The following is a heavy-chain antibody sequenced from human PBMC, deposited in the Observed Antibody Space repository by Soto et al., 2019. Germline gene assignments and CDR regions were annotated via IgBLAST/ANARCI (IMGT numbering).Heavy chain of an antibody. V-gene: IGHV4-30-4*01. Sequence: SETLSLTCTVSGGSISSGDYYWSWIRQPPGKGLEWVAYIFYSGSTYYNPSLKSRVTISVDTSKNQFSLKLSSVTAADTAVYYCAGGRLGYCSSSSCYWFEPWGKGTRVTVSS. D-gene: IGHD2-2*01. CDR2: IFYSGST. J-gene: IGHJ5*02. CDR3: AGGRLGYCSSSSCYWFEP. CDR1: GGSISSGDYY.